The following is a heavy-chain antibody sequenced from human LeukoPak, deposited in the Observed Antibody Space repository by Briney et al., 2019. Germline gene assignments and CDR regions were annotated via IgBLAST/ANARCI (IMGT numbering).Heavy chain of an antibody. CDR3: ARVQEVLIVRGAFNY. Sequence: GGSLRLSCTASGFIFSSYGMHWVRQAPGKGLDWVAFIRYDGRNKYYADSVKGRFTISRDNSKNTLYLQMSSLRAEDTAVYYCARVQEVLIVRGAFNYWGQGTLVTVSS. D-gene: IGHD3-10*01. J-gene: IGHJ4*02. CDR1: GFIFSSYG. CDR2: IRYDGRNK. V-gene: IGHV3-30*02.